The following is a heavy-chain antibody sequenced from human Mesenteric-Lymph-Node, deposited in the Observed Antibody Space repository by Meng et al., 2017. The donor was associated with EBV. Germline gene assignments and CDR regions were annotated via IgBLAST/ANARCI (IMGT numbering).Heavy chain of an antibody. V-gene: IGHV1-8*01. J-gene: IGHJ4*02. D-gene: IGHD3-10*01. CDR2: MNPNTGYS. CDR3: ARKESYYGSGSFFFDY. CDR1: GYTFTIYY. Sequence: GSEVGRPGARGRVGCKASGYTFTIYYINGVRQAPGQGLEWMGWMNPNTGYSKYAQKFQGRVTMTTNTSISTAYMELSGLRSEDTAVYYCARKESYYGSGSFFFDYWGQGTLVTVSS.